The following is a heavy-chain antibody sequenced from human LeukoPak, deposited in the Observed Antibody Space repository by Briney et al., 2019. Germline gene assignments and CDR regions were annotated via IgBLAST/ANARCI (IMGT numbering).Heavy chain of an antibody. J-gene: IGHJ5*02. CDR3: ARIITYYDFSCWFDP. CDR1: GGSISNYY. Sequence: PSETLSLTCTVSGGSISNYYWSWIRQPPGKGLEWIGYIYYNGVTNYNPSLKSRVTISVDTSKNQFSLKLSSVTAADTAVYYCARIITYYDFSCWFDPWGQGTLVTVSS. CDR2: IYYNGVT. D-gene: IGHD3-3*01. V-gene: IGHV4-59*08.